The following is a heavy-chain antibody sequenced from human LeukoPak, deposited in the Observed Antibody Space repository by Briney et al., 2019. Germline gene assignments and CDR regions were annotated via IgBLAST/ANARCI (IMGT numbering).Heavy chain of an antibody. V-gene: IGHV4-59*12. CDR1: GGSISSYY. CDR3: ARDSDHYDSSGYKTQFDY. CDR2: IYYSGST. Sequence: MSSETLSLTCTVSGGSISSYYWSWIRQPPGKGLEWIGYIYYSGSTNYNPSLKSRVTISVDTSKNQFSLKLSSVTAADTAVYYCARDSDHYDSSGYKTQFDYWGQGTLVTVSS. J-gene: IGHJ4*02. D-gene: IGHD3-22*01.